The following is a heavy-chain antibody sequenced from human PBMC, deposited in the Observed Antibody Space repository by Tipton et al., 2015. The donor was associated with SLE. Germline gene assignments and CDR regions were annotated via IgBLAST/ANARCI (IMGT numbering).Heavy chain of an antibody. D-gene: IGHD6-13*01. CDR2: IYSGGST. J-gene: IGHJ4*02. CDR1: GFTFSSYA. V-gene: IGHV3-23*03. Sequence: SLRLSCAASGFTFSSYAMSWVRQAPGKGLEWVSVIYSGGSTYYADSVKGRFTISRDNSKNTLYLQMNSLRAEDTAVYYCARGRGQQLVYDYWGQGTLVTVSS. CDR3: ARGRGQQLVYDY.